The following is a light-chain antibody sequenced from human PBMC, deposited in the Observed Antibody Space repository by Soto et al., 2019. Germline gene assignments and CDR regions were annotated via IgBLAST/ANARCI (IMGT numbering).Light chain of an antibody. CDR2: GNI. J-gene: IGLJ1*01. V-gene: IGLV1-40*01. Sequence: QSVLTQPPSVSGAPGQRVTISCTGSSSNIGAGYDVHWYQQLPGTAPKLLIYGNINRPSGVPDRFSGSKSGTSASLAITGLQAEDEADYYCQSYDSSLSGYVFGTWTKVTVL. CDR3: QSYDSSLSGYV. CDR1: SSNIGAGYD.